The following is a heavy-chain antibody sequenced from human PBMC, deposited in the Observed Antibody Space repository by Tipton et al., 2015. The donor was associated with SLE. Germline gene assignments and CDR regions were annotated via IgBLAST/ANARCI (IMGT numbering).Heavy chain of an antibody. CDR1: GGSISSSSYY. CDR3: ARGGGAAAGFYYSYGMDV. CDR2: IYYSGST. Sequence: TLSLTCTVSGGSISSSSYYWGWIRQPPGKGLEWIGSIYYSGSTYYNPSLKSRVTISVDTSKNQFSLKLSSVTAADTAVYYCARGGGAAAGFYYSYGMDVWGQGTTVTVSS. D-gene: IGHD6-13*01. V-gene: IGHV4-39*01. J-gene: IGHJ6*02.